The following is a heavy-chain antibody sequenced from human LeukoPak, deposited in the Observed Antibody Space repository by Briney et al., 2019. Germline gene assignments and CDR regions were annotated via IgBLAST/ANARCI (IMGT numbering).Heavy chain of an antibody. J-gene: IGHJ1*01. CDR3: ARENRDSNGWS. D-gene: IGHD6-19*01. V-gene: IGHV3-21*01. CDR1: GFTFSSYT. CDR2: ISSSSSYI. Sequence: GGSLRLSCAASGFTFSSYTMNWVRQAPGKGLEWVSSISSSSSYIYYADSVKGGFTISRDNARNSLYLQMNSLRVEDTAFYYCARENRDSNGWSWGQGTLVTVSS.